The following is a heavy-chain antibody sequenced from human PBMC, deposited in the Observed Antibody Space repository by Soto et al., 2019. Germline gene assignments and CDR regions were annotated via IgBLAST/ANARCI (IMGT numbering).Heavy chain of an antibody. CDR1: GFTFSSYW. CDR2: INSDGSST. J-gene: IGHJ4*02. CDR3: ARLVDTAMVAYYFDY. V-gene: IGHV3-74*01. D-gene: IGHD5-18*01. Sequence: GGSLRLSCAASGFTFSSYWMHWVRQAPGKGLVWVSRINSDGSSTSYADSVKGRFTISRDNAKNTLYLQMNSLRAEDTAVYYCARLVDTAMVAYYFDYWGQGTLVTVSS.